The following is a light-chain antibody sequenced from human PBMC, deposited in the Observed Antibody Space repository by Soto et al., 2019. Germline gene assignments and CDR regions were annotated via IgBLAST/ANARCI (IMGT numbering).Light chain of an antibody. CDR2: GAS. Sequence: DTQMTQSASSLSASVRDRVTITCRASQSINNYLSWYQQKPGKAPELLIYGASSLQSGVPSRFSASGSGTDFTLTISSLQPEDFATYYCQQTYSAPLTFGGGTKVDIK. CDR3: QQTYSAPLT. J-gene: IGKJ4*01. V-gene: IGKV1-39*01. CDR1: QSINNY.